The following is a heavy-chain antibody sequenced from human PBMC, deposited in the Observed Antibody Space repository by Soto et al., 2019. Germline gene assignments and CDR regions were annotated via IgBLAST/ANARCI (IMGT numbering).Heavy chain of an antibody. CDR1: GGTFSSYA. J-gene: IGHJ4*02. CDR2: IIPIFGTA. V-gene: IGHV1-69*13. Sequence: ASVKVSCKASGGTFSSYAISWVRQAPGQGLEWMGGIIPIFGTANYAQKFQGRVTITADESTSTAYMELSSLRSEDTAVYYCASPGSGSYYFYLGYWGQGTLVTVSS. CDR3: ASPGSGSYYFYLGY. D-gene: IGHD1-26*01.